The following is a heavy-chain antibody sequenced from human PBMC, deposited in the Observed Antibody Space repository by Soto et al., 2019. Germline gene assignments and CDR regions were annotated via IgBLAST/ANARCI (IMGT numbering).Heavy chain of an antibody. V-gene: IGHV1-2*04. J-gene: IGHJ4*02. CDR2: INPNSGGT. CDR3: ARAFLSSSSLGPFDY. CDR1: GYTFTGYY. Sequence: ASVKVSCKASGYTFTGYYMHWVRQAPGQGLEWMGWINPNSGGTNYAQKFQGWVTMTRDTSISTAYMELSRLRSDDTAVYYCARAFLSSSSLGPFDYWGQGTLVTVSS. D-gene: IGHD6-6*01.